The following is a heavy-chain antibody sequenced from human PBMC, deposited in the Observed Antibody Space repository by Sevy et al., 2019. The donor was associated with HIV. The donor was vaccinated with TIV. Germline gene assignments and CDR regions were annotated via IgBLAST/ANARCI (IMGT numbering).Heavy chain of an antibody. CDR1: GFTFGDYG. Sequence: GGSLRLSCTASGFTFGDYGLSWFRQAPGKGLEWVAFIRSEPYGGATQYAASVKGRFTISRDDSKSIAYLHMKILKSEDTAGSYCTRVPPFMILVGGVIVGGHFDHWGQGTLVTVSS. D-gene: IGHD3-16*02. J-gene: IGHJ4*02. CDR3: TRVPPFMILVGGVIVGGHFDH. CDR2: IRSEPYGGAT. V-gene: IGHV3-49*03.